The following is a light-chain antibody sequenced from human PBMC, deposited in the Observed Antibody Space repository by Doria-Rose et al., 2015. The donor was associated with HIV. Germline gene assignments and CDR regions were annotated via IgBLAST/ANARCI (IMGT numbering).Light chain of an antibody. CDR2: GAS. CDR3: QQYGSSPKT. J-gene: IGKJ1*01. V-gene: IGKV3-20*01. CDR1: RSVSRSY. Sequence: TQSPGTLSLSPGERATLSCRASRSVSRSYLAWYQQKPGQAPRLLIYGASSRATGIPDRFSGSGSGTDFTLTINRLEPEDFAVYYCQQYGSSPKTFGQGTKVEFK.